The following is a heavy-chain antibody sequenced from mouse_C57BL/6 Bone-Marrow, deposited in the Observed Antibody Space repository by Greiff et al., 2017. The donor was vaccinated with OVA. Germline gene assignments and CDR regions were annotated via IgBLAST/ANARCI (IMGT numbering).Heavy chain of an antibody. CDR3: AREIITTVVVPFDY. V-gene: IGHV1-52*01. Sequence: QVQLQQPGAELVRPGSSVKLSCKASGYTFTSYWMHRVKQRPIQGLEWIGNIDPSDSETHYNQKFKDKATLTVDKSSSTAYMQLSSLTSEDSAVYYCAREIITTVVVPFDYWGQGTTLTVSS. J-gene: IGHJ2*01. D-gene: IGHD1-1*01. CDR1: GYTFTSYW. CDR2: IDPSDSET.